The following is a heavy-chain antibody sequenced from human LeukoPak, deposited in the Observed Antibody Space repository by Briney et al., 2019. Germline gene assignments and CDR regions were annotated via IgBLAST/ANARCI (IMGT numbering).Heavy chain of an antibody. J-gene: IGHJ3*02. D-gene: IGHD2-2*01. CDR2: THPSGGST. V-gene: IGHV1-46*01. CDR1: GYTLTRYH. CDR3: ASREYCSITSCSFDAYGI. Sequence: GASVKASCKASGYTLTRYHIHWVRQAPGQGLEWMGITHPSGGSTSYAQKFQGRVTMTRDTSTSTVYVELSSLRSEDTAVYYCASREYCSITSCSFDAYGIWGQGTMVTVSS.